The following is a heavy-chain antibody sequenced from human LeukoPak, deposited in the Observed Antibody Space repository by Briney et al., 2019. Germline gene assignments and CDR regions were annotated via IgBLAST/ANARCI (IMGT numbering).Heavy chain of an antibody. CDR1: GGTFSSYA. Sequence: SVKVSCKASGGTFSSYAISWVRQAPGQGLEWMGRIIPIFGTANYAQKFRGRVTITTDESTSTAYMELSSLRSEDTAVYYCARGQGDEDYYDSSGNNWFDPWGQGTLVTVSS. D-gene: IGHD3-22*01. V-gene: IGHV1-69*05. CDR3: ARGQGDEDYYDSSGNNWFDP. CDR2: IIPIFGTA. J-gene: IGHJ5*02.